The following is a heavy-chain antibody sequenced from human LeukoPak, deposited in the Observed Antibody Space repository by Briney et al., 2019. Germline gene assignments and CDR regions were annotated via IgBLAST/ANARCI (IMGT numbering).Heavy chain of an antibody. Sequence: SQTLSLTCTVSGGSLSSDGYYWSWIRQPPGKGLEWIGYIYPRGSTYYNPSLKSRVILSLDKSANQFSLNLSSVTAADTAVYYCARFSPRAMGNYLDFWGQGTLVTVSS. CDR3: ARFSPRAMGNYLDF. CDR2: IYPRGST. D-gene: IGHD7-27*01. CDR1: GGSLSSDGYY. V-gene: IGHV4-30-2*01. J-gene: IGHJ4*02.